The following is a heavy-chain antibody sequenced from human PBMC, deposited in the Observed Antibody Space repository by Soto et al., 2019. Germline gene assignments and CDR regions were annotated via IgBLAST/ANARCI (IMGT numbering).Heavy chain of an antibody. V-gene: IGHV3-74*01. CDR1: GFTFSSYG. J-gene: IGHJ6*02. CDR3: AREVYDFWSGYYMYYYGMDV. D-gene: IGHD3-3*01. Sequence: EVQLVESGGGLVQPGGSLRLSCEASGFTFSSYGRHWVRQAPGKGLVWVSRINSDGSSTSYADSVKGRFTISRDNAKNTLYLQMNSLRAEDTAVYYCAREVYDFWSGYYMYYYGMDVWGQGTTVTVSS. CDR2: INSDGSST.